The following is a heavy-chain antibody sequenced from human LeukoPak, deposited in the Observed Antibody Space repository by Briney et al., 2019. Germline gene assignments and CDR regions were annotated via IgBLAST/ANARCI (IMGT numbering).Heavy chain of an antibody. J-gene: IGHJ4*02. V-gene: IGHV1-18*01. Sequence: ASVKVSCKASGYTFSSHGITWVRQAPGQGLEWMGWISANNGNTNYAQKLQGRVTVATDTPTSIACMELRSLRSDDTAVYYCAREGTAGRYYFDYWGQGTLVTVSS. CDR2: ISANNGNT. CDR3: AREGTAGRYYFDY. D-gene: IGHD3-10*01. CDR1: GYTFSSHG.